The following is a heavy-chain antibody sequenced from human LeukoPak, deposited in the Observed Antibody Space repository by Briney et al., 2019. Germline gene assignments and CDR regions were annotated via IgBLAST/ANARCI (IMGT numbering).Heavy chain of an antibody. J-gene: IGHJ5*02. V-gene: IGHV4-34*01. CDR2: INHSGST. D-gene: IGHD1-7*01. Sequence: SETLSLTCAVYIGSFSGYYWSWIRQSPGKGLEWIGEINHSGSTNYNPSLKSRVTVSVDTSKNQFSLKLSSVTAADTAVYYCARDGLTGTTGDWFDPWGQGTLVTVSS. CDR3: ARDGLTGTTGDWFDP. CDR1: IGSFSGYY.